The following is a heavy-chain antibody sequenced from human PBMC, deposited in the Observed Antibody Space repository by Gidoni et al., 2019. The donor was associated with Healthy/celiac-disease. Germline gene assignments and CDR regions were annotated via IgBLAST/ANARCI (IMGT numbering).Heavy chain of an antibody. J-gene: IGHJ4*02. CDR3: ARESVVVTAMPRGYFDY. CDR1: GGSISSGGYY. D-gene: IGHD2-21*02. CDR2: IYYSGST. Sequence: QVQLQESGPGLVKPSQTLYLTCTVSGGSISSGGYYWSWIRQHPGKGLEWIGYIYYSGSTYYNPSLKSRVTISVDTSKNQFSLKLSSVTAADTAVYYCARESVVVTAMPRGYFDYWGQGTLVTVSS. V-gene: IGHV4-31*03.